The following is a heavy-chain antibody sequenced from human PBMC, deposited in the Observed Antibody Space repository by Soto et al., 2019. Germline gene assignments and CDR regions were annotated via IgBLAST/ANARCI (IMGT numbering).Heavy chain of an antibody. J-gene: IGHJ4*02. Sequence: PSETLSLTCTVSGGSISSYYWSWIRQPPGKGLEWIGYIYYSGSTNYNPSLKSRVTISVDTSKNQFSLKLSSVTAADTAVYYCARVVVVVAATSSPGWCDYWGQGTLVTVSS. D-gene: IGHD2-15*01. CDR3: ARVVVVVAATSSPGWCDY. V-gene: IGHV4-59*01. CDR2: IYYSGST. CDR1: GGSISSYY.